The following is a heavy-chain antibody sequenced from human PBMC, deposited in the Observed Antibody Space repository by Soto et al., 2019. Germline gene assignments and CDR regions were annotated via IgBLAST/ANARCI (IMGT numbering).Heavy chain of an antibody. CDR3: AKTITTVGVSSTGRGALLDN. J-gene: IGHJ4*02. CDR2: ISNDGNSE. D-gene: IGHD3-3*01. Sequence: QVQLVESGGGVVQPGRSLRLSCAASGFTFSAFGMHWVCQAPGKGLEWVAVISNDGNSEHYADSVKGRFTISRDNSKNTFYLQMNSLSVEDTAVYYCAKTITTVGVSSTGRGALLDNWGQGILVSVSS. V-gene: IGHV3-30*18. CDR1: GFTFSAFG.